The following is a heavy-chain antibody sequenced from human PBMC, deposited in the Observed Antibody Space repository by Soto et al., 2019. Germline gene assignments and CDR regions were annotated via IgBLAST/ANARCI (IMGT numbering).Heavy chain of an antibody. CDR3: ARGGPSSKWLDP. CDR1: GGSISNYY. J-gene: IGHJ5*02. CDR2: IYYSGST. V-gene: IGHV4-59*01. D-gene: IGHD6-6*01. Sequence: SETLSLTCTVSGGSISNYYLSWIRQPPGKGLEWIGYIYYSGSTNYNLSLKSRVTISVDTSKNQFSLNLNSVTAADTAVYYCARGGPSSKWLDPWGQGTLVTVSS.